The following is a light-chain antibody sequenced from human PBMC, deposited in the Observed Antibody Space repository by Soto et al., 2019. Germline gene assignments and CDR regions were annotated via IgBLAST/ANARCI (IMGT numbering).Light chain of an antibody. V-gene: IGKV1-5*03. J-gene: IGKJ1*01. Sequence: DIQMTESPCSAAFAVRDRVTMTRRARQGISSWLAWYQQKPGKAPKLVIYKASSLESGVPSRFSGSGSGTEFTLTISSLQPDDFATYYCQQYSSYPWTFGQGTKVDIK. CDR1: QGISSW. CDR2: KAS. CDR3: QQYSSYPWT.